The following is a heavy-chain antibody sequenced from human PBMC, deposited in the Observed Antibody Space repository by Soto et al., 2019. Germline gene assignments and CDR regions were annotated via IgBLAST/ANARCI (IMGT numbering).Heavy chain of an antibody. Sequence: SLRLSCAASGFTFGTTDMSWVRQAPGEGLEWVSTIDGSGGITYYADSVKGRFTISRDNSRNTVYLQMNSLRGDDTALYYCVKNSGWFNTWGQGALVTVSS. D-gene: IGHD3-10*01. CDR1: GFTFGTTD. CDR2: IDGSGGIT. J-gene: IGHJ5*02. V-gene: IGHV3-23*01. CDR3: VKNSGWFNT.